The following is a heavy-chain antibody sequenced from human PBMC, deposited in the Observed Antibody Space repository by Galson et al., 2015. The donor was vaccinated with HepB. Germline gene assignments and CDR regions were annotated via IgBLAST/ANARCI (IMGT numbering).Heavy chain of an antibody. CDR2: IVTNFGTV. CDR3: AAGSTDVPDAFDV. D-gene: IGHD3-10*01. J-gene: IGHJ3*01. CDR1: GGTFSTYT. V-gene: IGHV1-69*06. Sequence: SVKVSCKASGGTFSTYTISWVRQAPGQGLEWMGGIVTNFGTVNYAQKFQGQVTISADKSISTAYLQWTSLQASDTATYYCAAGSTDVPDAFDVWGQGTTVTVSS.